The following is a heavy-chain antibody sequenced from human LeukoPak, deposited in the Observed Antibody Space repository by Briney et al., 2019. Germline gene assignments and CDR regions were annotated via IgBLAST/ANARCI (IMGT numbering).Heavy chain of an antibody. D-gene: IGHD3-3*01. Sequence: ASVKISCKASGGTFSSYAISWVRQAPGQGLEWMGRIIPLFGTANYAQKFQGRVTITADKSTSTAYMELSSLRSEDTAVYYCARGTRVLRFLEWSNRFDPWGQGTLVTVSS. CDR2: IIPLFGTA. J-gene: IGHJ5*02. CDR3: ARGTRVLRFLEWSNRFDP. V-gene: IGHV1-69*06. CDR1: GGTFSSYA.